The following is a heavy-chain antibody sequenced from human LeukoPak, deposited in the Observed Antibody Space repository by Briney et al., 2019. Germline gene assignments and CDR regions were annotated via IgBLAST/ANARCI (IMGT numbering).Heavy chain of an antibody. J-gene: IGHJ3*02. V-gene: IGHV3-7*03. CDR3: ARLSSGWLSDAFDI. D-gene: IGHD6-19*01. Sequence: PGGSLRLSCAASGFTFSSYWMSWVRQAPGKGLEWVANIKQDGSEKYYVDSVKGRFTISRDNAKNSLYLQMNSLRAEDTAVYYCARLSSGWLSDAFDIWGRGTMVTVSS. CDR1: GFTFSSYW. CDR2: IKQDGSEK.